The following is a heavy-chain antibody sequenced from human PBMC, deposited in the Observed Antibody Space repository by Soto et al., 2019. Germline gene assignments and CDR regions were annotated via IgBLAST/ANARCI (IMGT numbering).Heavy chain of an antibody. CDR1: GYTFTSCG. J-gene: IGHJ5*02. D-gene: IGHD6-13*01. CDR3: ARDPGLTIAAAGTSLSWFDP. V-gene: IGHV1-18*01. CDR2: ISAYNGNT. Sequence: GASVKVSCKASGYTFTSCGISWVRQAPGQGLEWMGWISAYNGNTNYAQKLQGRVTMTTDTSTSTAYMELRSLRADDTAVYYCARDPGLTIAAAGTSLSWFDPWGQGTLDTVSS.